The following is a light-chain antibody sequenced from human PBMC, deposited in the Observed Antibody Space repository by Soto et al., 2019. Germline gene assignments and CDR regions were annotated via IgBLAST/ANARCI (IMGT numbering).Light chain of an antibody. CDR2: DAS. CDR3: QQYNSFSRT. CDR1: QTISNY. V-gene: IGKV1-5*01. J-gene: IGKJ1*01. Sequence: DIQMTQSPSTLSASVGDRVTITCRASQTISNYLAWYQQKPGKAPKLLIYDASSLESGVPSRFSGSGSGTEFTLTISSLQSDDFATYFCQQYNSFSRTFGQGTKVDNK.